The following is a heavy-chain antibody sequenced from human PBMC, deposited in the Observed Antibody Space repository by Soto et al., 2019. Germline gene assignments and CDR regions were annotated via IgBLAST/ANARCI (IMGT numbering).Heavy chain of an antibody. Sequence: LRLSCVASGFTLNKFPTHWVRQAPGKGLEWVAIVSPDGNQKSYADSVQGRFSISRDNSKKTVYLQMNDLRREDTALYYCASPQQRLLGGVSSYWDHWGLGTLVTVSS. J-gene: IGHJ4*02. V-gene: IGHV3-30-3*01. CDR1: GFTLNKFP. CDR2: VSPDGNQK. D-gene: IGHD3-16*01. CDR3: ASPQQRLLGGVSSYWDH.